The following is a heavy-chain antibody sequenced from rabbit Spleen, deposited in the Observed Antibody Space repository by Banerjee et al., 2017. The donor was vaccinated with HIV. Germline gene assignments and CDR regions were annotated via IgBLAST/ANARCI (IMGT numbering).Heavy chain of an antibody. CDR2: IWSSSGGT. Sequence: QSLEESGGDLVKPGASLTLTCTASGFDFSSGYYMCWVRQAPGKGLEWIACIWSSSGGTYYASWAKGRFTISETSSTTVTLQMTSLTAADTATYFCARGVSSSGWSFDLWGPGTLVTVS. J-gene: IGHJ4*01. CDR1: GFDFSSGYY. CDR3: ARGVSSSGWSFDL. V-gene: IGHV1S40*01. D-gene: IGHD1-1*01.